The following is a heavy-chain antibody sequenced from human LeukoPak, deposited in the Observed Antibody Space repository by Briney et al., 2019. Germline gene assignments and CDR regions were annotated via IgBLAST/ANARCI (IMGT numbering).Heavy chain of an antibody. J-gene: IGHJ4*02. V-gene: IGHV1-2*02. CDR1: GYTFTGYY. Sequence: SVKVSCKASGYTFTGYYMHWVRQSPGQRLEWMGWINPISGGTNYAKKFQGRVTMTRDTSISTAYMELSRLRSDDTAVYYCARSLGRYYYGSGSPADSLCYWGQGTLVTVSS. CDR2: INPISGGT. D-gene: IGHD3-10*01. CDR3: ARSLGRYYYGSGSPADSLCY.